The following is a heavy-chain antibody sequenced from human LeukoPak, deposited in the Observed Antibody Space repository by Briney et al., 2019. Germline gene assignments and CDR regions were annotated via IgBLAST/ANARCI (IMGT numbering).Heavy chain of an antibody. Sequence: SETLSFTCTVSGGSISSYYWNWIRQPAGKGLEWIGRIYATGSTIYNPSLKSRVTMSVDTSKNQFSLNLSSVTAADTAVYYCARRTNSWYFDYWGQGALVTVSS. V-gene: IGHV4-4*07. J-gene: IGHJ4*02. CDR3: ARRTNSWYFDY. CDR2: IYATGST. D-gene: IGHD6-13*01. CDR1: GGSISSYY.